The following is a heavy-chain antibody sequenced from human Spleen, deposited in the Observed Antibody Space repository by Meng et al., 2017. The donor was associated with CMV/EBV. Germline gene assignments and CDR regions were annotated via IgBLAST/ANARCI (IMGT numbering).Heavy chain of an antibody. CDR3: ARGQPGYCSSTSCSRGGYFDL. D-gene: IGHD2-2*01. CDR2: INHSGST. Sequence: FSGYSWSWVRQPPGKGLEWIGEINHSGSTNYNPSLKSRVTISVDTSKNQFSLKLSSVTAADTAVYYCARGQPGYCSSTSCSRGGYFDLWGRGTLVTVSS. CDR1: FSGYS. V-gene: IGHV4-34*01. J-gene: IGHJ2*01.